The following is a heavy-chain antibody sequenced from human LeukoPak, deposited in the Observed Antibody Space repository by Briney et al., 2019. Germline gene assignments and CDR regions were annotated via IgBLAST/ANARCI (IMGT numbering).Heavy chain of an antibody. D-gene: IGHD6-13*01. CDR3: ASRGVSSLINWFDP. V-gene: IGHV3-48*03. CDR1: GFTFSSYE. J-gene: IGHJ5*02. Sequence: GGSLRLSCAASGFTFSSYEMNWVRQAPGKGLEWVSYISSSGSTIYYADSVKGRFTISRDNAKNSLYLQMNSLRAEDTAVYYCASRGVSSLINWFDPWGQGTLVTVSS. CDR2: ISSSGSTI.